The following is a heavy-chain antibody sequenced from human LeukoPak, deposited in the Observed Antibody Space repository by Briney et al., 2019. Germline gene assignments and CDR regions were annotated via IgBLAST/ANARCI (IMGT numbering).Heavy chain of an antibody. CDR1: GGSISSYY. D-gene: IGHD3-9*01. Sequence: SETLSLTCTVSGGSISSYYWSWIRQPAGQGLEWVGRIHISGSTNYNPSLKSRVTMSVDTSKNQFSLKLSSLTAADTAVYYCARGHYDILTGYFFDYWGQGTLVTVSS. J-gene: IGHJ4*02. CDR2: IHISGST. V-gene: IGHV4-4*07. CDR3: ARGHYDILTGYFFDY.